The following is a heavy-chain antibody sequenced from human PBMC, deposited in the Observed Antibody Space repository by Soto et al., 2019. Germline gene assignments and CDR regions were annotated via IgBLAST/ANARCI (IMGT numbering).Heavy chain of an antibody. V-gene: IGHV5-51*01. D-gene: IGHD5-18*01. J-gene: IGHJ6*02. Sequence: PGESLKISCKGSGYSFTSYWIGWVRQMPGKGLEWMGIIYPGDSDTRYSPSFQGQVTISADKSISTAYLQWSSLKASDTAMYYCTRRSTAPPPHYAMDVWGPGTTVTVSS. CDR2: IYPGDSDT. CDR3: TRRSTAPPPHYAMDV. CDR1: GYSFTSYW.